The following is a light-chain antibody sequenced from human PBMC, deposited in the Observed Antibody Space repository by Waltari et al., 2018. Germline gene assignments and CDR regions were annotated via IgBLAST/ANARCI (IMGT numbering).Light chain of an antibody. V-gene: IGLV2-14*03. Sequence: QSALTQPASVSGSPGQSITISCTGSSSDVGAYNYVSWYQHHPGKAPKLLIYDVNKWPSVVSNRFSCSNTGNTASLTIFGLQAEDEADYYGMSYTMSTTLVIAGGTNLTVL. CDR2: DVN. J-gene: IGLJ2*01. CDR3: MSYTMSTTLV. CDR1: SSDVGAYNY.